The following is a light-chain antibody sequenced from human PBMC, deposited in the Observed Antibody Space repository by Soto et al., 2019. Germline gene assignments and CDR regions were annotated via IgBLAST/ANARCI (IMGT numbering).Light chain of an antibody. CDR2: DVS. CDR3: SAFTGTTYV. Sequence: QSVLTQPASVPGSPGQSSTISCTGTSSDVGGNKYVSWYQHYPGKAPKLMICDVSNRPSGVSNRFSGSKSGNTASLTISGLQAEDEADYYCSAFTGTTYVFGTGTKVTVL. CDR1: SSDVGGNKY. V-gene: IGLV2-14*03. J-gene: IGLJ1*01.